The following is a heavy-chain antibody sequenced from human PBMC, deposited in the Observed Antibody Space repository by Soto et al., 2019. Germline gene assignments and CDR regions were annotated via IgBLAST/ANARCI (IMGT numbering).Heavy chain of an antibody. V-gene: IGHV4-34*01. CDR3: ARASRRQGRYCSGGSCARGAFDI. J-gene: IGHJ3*02. Sequence: QVQLQQWGAGLLKPSETLSLTCAVYGGSFSGYYWSWIRQPPGKGLEWIGEINHSGSTNYNPSLKSRVTISVDTSKNQFPLKLSSVTAADTAVYYCARASRRQGRYCSGGSCARGAFDIWGQGTMVTVSS. CDR2: INHSGST. CDR1: GGSFSGYY. D-gene: IGHD2-15*01.